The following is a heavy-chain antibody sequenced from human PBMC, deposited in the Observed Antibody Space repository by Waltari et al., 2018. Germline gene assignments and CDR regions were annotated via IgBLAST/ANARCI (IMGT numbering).Heavy chain of an antibody. D-gene: IGHD3-22*01. CDR1: GYTFTSYD. J-gene: IGHJ5*02. CDR3: AGGDDYYDSSGYSNWFDP. Sequence: QVQLVQSGAEVKKPGASVKVSCKASGYTFTSYDINWVRQATGQGLEWMGWRKRMSGKQGNEQRGRGRVTMTRNTSISTADMELSSLRSEDMAVYYCAGGDDYYDSSGYSNWFDPWGQGTLVTVSS. V-gene: IGHV1-8*01. CDR2: RKRMSGKQ.